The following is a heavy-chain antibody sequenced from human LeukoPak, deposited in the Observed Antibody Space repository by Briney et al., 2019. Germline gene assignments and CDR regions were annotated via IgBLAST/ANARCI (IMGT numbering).Heavy chain of an antibody. V-gene: IGHV4-31*03. D-gene: IGHD3-10*01. J-gene: IGHJ4*02. CDR3: ARVGGSGSNRWGHSRYYFDY. CDR2: IYYSGST. Sequence: PSQTLSLTCTVSGGSISSGGYYWSWIRQHPGRGLEWIGYIYYSGSTYYNPSLKSRVTISVDTSKNQFSLKLGSVTAADTAVYYCARVGGSGSNRWGHSRYYFDYWGQGTLVTVSS. CDR1: GGSISSGGYY.